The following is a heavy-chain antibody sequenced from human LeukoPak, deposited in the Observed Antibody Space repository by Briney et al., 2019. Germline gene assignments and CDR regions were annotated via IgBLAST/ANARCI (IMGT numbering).Heavy chain of an antibody. CDR2: IYPGDSDT. CDR3: ARLANDAFDI. Sequence: VESLQISCKGSGYSFTSYWISWVRQMPGKGLEWMGIIYPGDSDTRYSPSFQGQVTISADKSINTAYLQWSSLKASDTAMYYCARLANDAFDIWGQGTMVTVSS. J-gene: IGHJ3*02. V-gene: IGHV5-51*01. CDR1: GYSFTSYW.